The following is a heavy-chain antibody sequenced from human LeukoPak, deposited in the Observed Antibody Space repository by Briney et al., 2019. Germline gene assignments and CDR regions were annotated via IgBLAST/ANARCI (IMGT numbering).Heavy chain of an antibody. V-gene: IGHV3-73*01. CDR2: IRSKANSYAT. CDR3: TSRIAVAGSDY. J-gene: IGHJ4*02. D-gene: IGHD6-19*01. Sequence: GGSLRLSCAASGFTFSGSAMHWVRQASGKGLEWVGRIRSKANSYATAYAASVKGRFTISRDDSKNTAYLQMNSLKTEDTAVYYCTSRIAVAGSDYWGQGTLVTVSS. CDR1: GFTFSGSA.